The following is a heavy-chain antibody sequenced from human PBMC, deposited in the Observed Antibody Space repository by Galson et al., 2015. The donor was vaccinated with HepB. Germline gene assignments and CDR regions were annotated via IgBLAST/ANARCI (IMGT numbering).Heavy chain of an antibody. J-gene: IGHJ3*02. CDR2: IYHSGST. V-gene: IGHV4-30-2*01. CDR1: GGSIRSGGYS. CDR3: ARSRKYGDDAFDI. Sequence: LSLTCAVSGGSIRSGGYSWSWIRQPPGKGLEWIGYIYHSGSTYYNPSLKSRVTISVDRSKNQFSLKLSSVTAADTAVYYCARSRKYGDDAFDIWGQGTMVSVSS. D-gene: IGHD4-17*01.